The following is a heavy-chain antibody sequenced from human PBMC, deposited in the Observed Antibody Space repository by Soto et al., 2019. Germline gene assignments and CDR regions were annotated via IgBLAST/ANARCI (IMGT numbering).Heavy chain of an antibody. CDR1: GGSISSYY. Sequence: QVQLQESGPGLVKPSETLSLTCTVSGGSISSYYWSWIRQPPGKGLEWIGYIYYSGSTNYNPSLKSRVTISVDTSKNQFSLKLSSVTAADTAVYYCARGGESPDYWGQGTLVTVSS. D-gene: IGHD2-21*01. CDR2: IYYSGST. V-gene: IGHV4-59*01. J-gene: IGHJ4*02. CDR3: ARGGESPDY.